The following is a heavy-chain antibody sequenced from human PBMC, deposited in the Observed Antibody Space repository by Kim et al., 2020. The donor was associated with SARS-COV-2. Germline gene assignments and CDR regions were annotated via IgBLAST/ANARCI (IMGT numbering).Heavy chain of an antibody. Sequence: GGSLRLSCAASGFTVSSNYMSWVRQAPGKGLEWVSVIYSGGSTYYADSVKGRFTISRDNSKNTLYLQMNSLRAEDTAVYYCAVDILTGYSSLGYWGQGTLVTVSS. J-gene: IGHJ4*02. CDR1: GFTVSSNY. CDR3: AVDILTGYSSLGY. V-gene: IGHV3-66*01. CDR2: IYSGGST. D-gene: IGHD3-9*01.